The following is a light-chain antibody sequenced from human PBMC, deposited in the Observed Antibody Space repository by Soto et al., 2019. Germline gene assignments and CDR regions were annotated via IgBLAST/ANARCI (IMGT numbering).Light chain of an antibody. J-gene: IGKJ3*01. V-gene: IGKV1-12*01. CDR1: QDIGSW. CDR2: GAS. CDR3: QQTNSFLTIT. Sequence: DIQMTQSPSSVSASVGDRVTITCRVSQDIGSWLAWYQQKPGKAPKILIYGASILQRGVPSRFSGSGSGTDFTLTISSLQPEDFATYYCQQTNSFLTITFGPGTKVDI.